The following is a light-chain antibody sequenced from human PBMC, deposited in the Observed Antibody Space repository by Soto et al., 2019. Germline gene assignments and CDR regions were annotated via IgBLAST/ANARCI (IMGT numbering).Light chain of an antibody. V-gene: IGKV3-11*01. J-gene: IGKJ1*01. CDR1: QSVSSY. Sequence: IVLTQSPATLSLSPGERATLSCRASQSVSSYLAWYQQKPGQAPRLLIHDASNRATGIPARFSGSGSGTDFTLTISSLEAEDFAVYYCQQRSDWPTFGQGTKVDIK. CDR2: DAS. CDR3: QQRSDWPT.